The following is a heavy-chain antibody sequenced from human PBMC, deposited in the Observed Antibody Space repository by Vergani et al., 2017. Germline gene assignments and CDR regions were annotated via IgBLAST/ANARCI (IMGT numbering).Heavy chain of an antibody. CDR2: IYSTGST. J-gene: IGHJ4*02. CDR1: GDSISSGVYS. V-gene: IGHV4-31*03. CDR3: ARMGGYDEGDAFRIGYFDS. D-gene: IGHD3-22*01. Sequence: QVQLQESGPGLVKPSHTLSLTCSVSGDSISSGVYSWNWIRQHPGKGLEWIGYIYSTGSTHHNPSLRRRINMSVDTSKNQFSLKLNSVTAADTAMYYCARMGGYDEGDAFRIGYFDSWGPGILVTVSS.